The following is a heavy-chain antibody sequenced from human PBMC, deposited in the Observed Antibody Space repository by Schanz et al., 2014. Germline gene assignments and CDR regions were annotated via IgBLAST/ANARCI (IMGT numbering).Heavy chain of an antibody. Sequence: QVQLVQSGAEVKKPGSSVTVSCKASGDTLSSYGISWVRQAPGQGLKWMGRIIPNLGSANYAQKFQGRVTITADKSTSTVYRELSSLTSEDTAVYYCARHLAESAAAAFDAWGQGTLVAVSS. CDR1: GDTLSSYG. D-gene: IGHD2-2*01. CDR3: ARHLAESAAAAFDA. CDR2: IIPNLGSA. V-gene: IGHV1-69*04. J-gene: IGHJ5*02.